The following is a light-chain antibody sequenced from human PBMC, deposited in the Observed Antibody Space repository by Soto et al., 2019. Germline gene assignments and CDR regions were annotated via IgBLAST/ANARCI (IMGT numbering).Light chain of an antibody. CDR1: SSDVGGYDY. J-gene: IGLJ1*01. Sequence: QSALTQPPSASGSPGQSVTISCTGTSSDVGGYDYVSWYQQHPGKAPELMIYEVSKRPSGVPDRFSGSKSGNTASLTVSGLQAEDEADYYCSSYAGYNNGDVFGTGTKLTVL. CDR2: EVS. CDR3: SSYAGYNNGDV. V-gene: IGLV2-8*01.